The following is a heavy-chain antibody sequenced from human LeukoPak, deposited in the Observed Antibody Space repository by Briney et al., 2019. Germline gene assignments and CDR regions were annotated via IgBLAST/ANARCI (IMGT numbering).Heavy chain of an antibody. D-gene: IGHD3-16*02. CDR2: IYHSGST. J-gene: IGHJ5*02. V-gene: IGHV4-59*12. Sequence: SETLSLTCTVSGGSISSYYWSWIRQPPGKGLEWIGYIYHSGSTYYNPSLKSRVTISVDTSKNQFSLKLSSVTAADTAVYYCARAFNYVWGSYRRSHDNWFDPWGQGTLVTVSS. CDR1: GGSISSYY. CDR3: ARAFNYVWGSYRRSHDNWFDP.